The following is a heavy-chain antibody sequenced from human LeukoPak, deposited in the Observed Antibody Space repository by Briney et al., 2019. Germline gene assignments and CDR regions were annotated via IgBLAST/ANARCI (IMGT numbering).Heavy chain of an antibody. CDR1: GFTFSSNG. D-gene: IGHD6-19*01. CDR3: ARVTAVAGTSVGVDA. CDR2: IQYDGSKK. Sequence: GGSLRLSCVASGFTFSSNGMHWVRQAPGKGLEWVTFIQYDGSKKYYADSVKGRFTISRDNAKNTLYLQMNSLRAEDTAVYYCARVTAVAGTSVGVDAWGQGILVTVS. V-gene: IGHV3-30*02. J-gene: IGHJ4*02.